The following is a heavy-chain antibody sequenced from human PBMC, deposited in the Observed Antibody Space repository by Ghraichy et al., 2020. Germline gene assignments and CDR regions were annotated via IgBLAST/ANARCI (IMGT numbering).Heavy chain of an antibody. D-gene: IGHD6-19*01. Sequence: GGSLRLSCAASGFTFSDHYMDWFRQTPGKGLEWVGRSRNKDNSYTTEYGASVKGRFTISRDESKNSLYLQMNSLKTEDTAVYYCTRAGGWYSSDSWGRGTLVTVSS. CDR3: TRAGGWYSSDS. J-gene: IGHJ4*02. CDR1: GFTFSDHY. CDR2: SRNKDNSYTT. V-gene: IGHV3-72*01.